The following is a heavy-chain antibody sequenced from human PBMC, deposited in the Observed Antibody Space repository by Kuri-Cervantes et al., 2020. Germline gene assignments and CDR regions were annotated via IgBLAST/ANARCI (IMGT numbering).Heavy chain of an antibody. J-gene: IGHJ4*02. CDR2: ISYDGSNK. CDR1: GFTFRTYA. CDR3: ARDRSGGINIRREFDY. D-gene: IGHD2-15*01. V-gene: IGHV3-30*04. Sequence: GESLKISCAASGFTFRTYAIHWVRQSPGKGLEWVAVISYDGSNKYYADSVKGRFTISRDNSKNTLYLQMNSLRAEDTAVYYCARDRSGGINIRREFDYWGQGTLVTVSS.